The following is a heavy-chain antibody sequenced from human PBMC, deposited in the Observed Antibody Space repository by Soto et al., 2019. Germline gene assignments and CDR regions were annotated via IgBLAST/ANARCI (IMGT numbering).Heavy chain of an antibody. V-gene: IGHV4-34*01. CDR3: ASIWFGDFDY. CDR2: INHSGST. D-gene: IGHD3-10*01. J-gene: IGHJ4*01. Sequence: SETLSLTCAVYGGSFSGYYWSWIRQPPGKGLEWIGEINHSGSTNYNPSLKSRVTISVDTSKNQISLKLDSVTAADTAVYYCASIWFGDFDYWGHGTLVT. CDR1: GGSFSGYY.